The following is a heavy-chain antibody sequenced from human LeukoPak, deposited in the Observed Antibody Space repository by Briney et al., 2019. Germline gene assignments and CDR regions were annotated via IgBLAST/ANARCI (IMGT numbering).Heavy chain of an antibody. D-gene: IGHD1-14*01. CDR2: ISAYNGNT. CDR3: ARVFATGPYYYYGMDV. J-gene: IGHJ6*02. Sequence: ASVKVSCKASGYTFTIYGISWVRQAPGQGGEWMGWISAYNGNTNYAQKLQGRVTMTTDTSTSTAYMELRSLRSDDTAVYYCARVFATGPYYYYGMDVWGQGTTVTVSS. V-gene: IGHV1-18*01. CDR1: GYTFTIYG.